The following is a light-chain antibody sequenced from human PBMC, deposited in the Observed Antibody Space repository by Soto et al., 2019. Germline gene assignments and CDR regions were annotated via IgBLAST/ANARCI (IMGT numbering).Light chain of an antibody. V-gene: IGKV3-11*01. CDR3: QQRRNWPQT. CDR1: QTISSY. Sequence: EILLTQSPATLSLSPGERATLSCRASQTISSYLAWYQQKPGQAPRLLIYDASNRATGVPTRFSGSGSGTDFTLTMSSLEPEDFAVYYCQQRRNWPQTFGQGTKVEIK. J-gene: IGKJ1*01. CDR2: DAS.